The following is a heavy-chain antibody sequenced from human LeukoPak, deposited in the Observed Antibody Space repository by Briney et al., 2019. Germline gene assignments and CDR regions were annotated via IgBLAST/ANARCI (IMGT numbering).Heavy chain of an antibody. Sequence: SETLSLTCTVSGGSISSTTNYWGWIRQPPGKGLEWIGNIYHSGSTYYNPSLKSRVTMSIDTSKNQFPLKLNSVTAADTAVYYCARGMGATTWFDPWGQGTLVTVSS. CDR3: ARGMGATTWFDP. V-gene: IGHV4-39*06. J-gene: IGHJ5*02. D-gene: IGHD1-26*01. CDR1: GGSISSTTNY. CDR2: IYHSGST.